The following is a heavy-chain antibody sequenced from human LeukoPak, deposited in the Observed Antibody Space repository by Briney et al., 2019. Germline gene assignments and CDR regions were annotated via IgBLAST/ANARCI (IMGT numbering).Heavy chain of an antibody. CDR1: GFTFSSYA. D-gene: IGHD2-2*01. CDR3: AKGVVPAASTYYYYYYGMDV. V-gene: IGHV3-23*01. CDR2: ISGSGGST. J-gene: IGHJ6*04. Sequence: GSLILSCAASGFTFSSYAMSWVRQAPGKGLEWVSAISGSGGSTYYADSVKGRFTISRDNSKNTLYLQMNSLRAEDTAVYYCAKGVVPAASTYYYYYYGMDVWGKGTTVTVSS.